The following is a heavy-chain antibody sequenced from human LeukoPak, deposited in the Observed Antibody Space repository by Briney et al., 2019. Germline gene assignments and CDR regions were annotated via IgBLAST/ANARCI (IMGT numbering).Heavy chain of an antibody. J-gene: IGHJ4*02. Sequence: GGSLRLSCAASGFTFSSNSMNWVSQALGMGLESVSSISSSRSSLSYTHSVKHPFTISRDNAKNSLYLQTNRLSAEDTAVFCCARGGYWGQGTLVTVSS. CDR1: GFTFSSNS. CDR2: ISSSRSSL. CDR3: ARGGY. V-gene: IGHV3-21*01.